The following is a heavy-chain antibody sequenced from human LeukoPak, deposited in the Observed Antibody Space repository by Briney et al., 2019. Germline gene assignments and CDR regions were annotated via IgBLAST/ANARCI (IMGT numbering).Heavy chain of an antibody. V-gene: IGHV4-38-2*02. J-gene: IGHJ4*02. CDR3: ARQMGVVPAAFDY. D-gene: IGHD2-2*01. CDR2: IYHSGST. CDR1: GYSISSGYY. Sequence: SETLSLTCTVSGYSISSGYYWGWIRQPPGKGLEWIGYIYHSGSTYYNPSLKSRVTISVDRSKNQFSLKLSSVTAADTAVYYCARQMGVVPAAFDYWGQGTLVTVSS.